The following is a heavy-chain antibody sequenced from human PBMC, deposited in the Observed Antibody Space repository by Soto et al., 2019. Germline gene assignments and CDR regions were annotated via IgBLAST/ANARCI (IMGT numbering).Heavy chain of an antibody. J-gene: IGHJ1*01. CDR3: ARDLGSSWYPEYFQH. V-gene: IGHV3-21*01. CDR2: ISSNSNYI. D-gene: IGHD6-13*01. CDR1: GFTFSSYS. Sequence: GSLRLSCAASGFTFSSYSMNWVRQAPGKGLEWVSSISSNSNYIYNADSVKGRFTISRDNAKNSLYLQMNSLRAEDTAVYYCARDLGSSWYPEYFQHWGQGTLVTVSS.